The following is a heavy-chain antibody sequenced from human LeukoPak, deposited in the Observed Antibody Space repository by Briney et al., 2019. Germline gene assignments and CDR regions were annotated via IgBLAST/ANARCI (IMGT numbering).Heavy chain of an antibody. J-gene: IGHJ6*02. Sequence: PGRSLRLSCVASGFTFTDYIMHWVRQAPGKGLEWVTVISYDGTIEYYAGSVKGRFTISKDNSKNRLYLQMNSLRTEDTAVYFCARGGQQMSDAMDVWGQGTTVTVSS. D-gene: IGHD6-13*01. CDR3: ARGGQQMSDAMDV. CDR1: GFTFTDYI. V-gene: IGHV3-30-3*01. CDR2: ISYDGTIE.